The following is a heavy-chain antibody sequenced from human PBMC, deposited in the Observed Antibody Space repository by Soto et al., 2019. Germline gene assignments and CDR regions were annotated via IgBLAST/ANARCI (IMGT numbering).Heavy chain of an antibody. Sequence: GGSLRLSCAASGFTVSSNYMSWVRQAPGKGLEWVSVIYSGGSTYYADSVKGRFTISRDNSKNTLYLQMNSLRAEDTAVYYCARDRGIAAATFDYWGQGTLVTVSS. CDR1: GFTVSSNY. CDR2: IYSGGST. CDR3: ARDRGIAAATFDY. J-gene: IGHJ4*02. D-gene: IGHD6-13*01. V-gene: IGHV3-66*01.